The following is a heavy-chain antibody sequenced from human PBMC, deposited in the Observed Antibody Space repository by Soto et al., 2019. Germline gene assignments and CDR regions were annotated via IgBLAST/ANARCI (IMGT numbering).Heavy chain of an antibody. CDR2: IIPIFGTA. CDR3: ARDNSKLRSTLIVGGYYHGMDV. Sequence: SVKVSCKASGGTFSSYAISWVRQAPGQGLEWMGGIIPIFGTANYAQKFQGRVTITADESTSTAYMELSSLRSEDRAVYYCARDNSKLRSTLIVGGYYHGMDVWGQGTTVSVSS. D-gene: IGHD3-22*01. V-gene: IGHV1-69*13. CDR1: GGTFSSYA. J-gene: IGHJ6*02.